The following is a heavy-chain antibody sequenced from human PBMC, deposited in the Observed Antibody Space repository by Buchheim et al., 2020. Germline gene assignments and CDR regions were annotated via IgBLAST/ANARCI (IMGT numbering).Heavy chain of an antibody. D-gene: IGHD3-3*01. CDR3: ARRPYYDFWSGYYAFDI. Sequence: QLQLQESGPGLVKPSETLSLTCSVSGGLISSSSYHWGWIRQPPGKGLEWIGSIHYSGSTYYNPSLKSRVTISIDTSKNQCSLKLSSVTAADTAVYYCARRPYYDFWSGYYAFDIWGQGT. V-gene: IGHV4-39*01. J-gene: IGHJ3*02. CDR2: IHYSGST. CDR1: GGLISSSSYH.